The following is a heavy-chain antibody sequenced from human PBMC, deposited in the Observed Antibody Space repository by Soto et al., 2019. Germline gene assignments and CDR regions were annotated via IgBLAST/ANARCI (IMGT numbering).Heavy chain of an antibody. CDR1: GYTFTGYA. CDR3: ARAVAVPADFGY. D-gene: IGHD6-19*01. J-gene: IGHJ4*02. V-gene: IGHV1-3*01. Sequence: ASVKVSCKASGYTFTGYAMHWVRQAPGQRLEWMGWINAGNGNTKYSQKFQGRVTITRDTSAGAAYMELSSLSSEDTAVYYCARAVAVPADFGYWGQGTLVTVSS. CDR2: INAGNGNT.